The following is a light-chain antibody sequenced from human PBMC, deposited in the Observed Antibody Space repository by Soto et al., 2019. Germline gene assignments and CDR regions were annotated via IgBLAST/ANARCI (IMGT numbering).Light chain of an antibody. CDR2: DAS. CDR3: QLSGT. V-gene: IGKV1-5*01. J-gene: IGKJ1*01. Sequence: DIQMTQSPSTLSASVGDRVTITCRASQRISGWLAWFQQKPGKAPKLLIYDASTLESGVPSRFSGSGSGTEFTLTISSLQPDDFSTYYCQLSGTFGQGTKVEIK. CDR1: QRISGW.